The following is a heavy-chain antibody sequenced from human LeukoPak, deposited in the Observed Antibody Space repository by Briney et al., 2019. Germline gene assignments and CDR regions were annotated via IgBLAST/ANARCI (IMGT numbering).Heavy chain of an antibody. CDR3: ATEAECSGGSCYSYGWFDP. CDR1: GGSVSSSLNK. J-gene: IGHJ5*02. CDR2: ISYSGSA. V-gene: IGHV4-61*01. Sequence: SETLSLTCSVSGGSVSSSLNKWSWIRQPPGKGLELIGEISYSGSASYNPSLRSRVTISIDTSTNQLSLTLDSVTAADTAVYYCATEAECSGGSCYSYGWFDPWGQGTQVIVSS. D-gene: IGHD2-15*01.